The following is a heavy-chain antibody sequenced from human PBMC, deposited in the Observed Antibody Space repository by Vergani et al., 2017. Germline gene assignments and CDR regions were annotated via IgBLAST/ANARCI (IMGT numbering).Heavy chain of an antibody. CDR3: ARGFFRCSSTSCHLLGFDY. CDR2: INHSGST. D-gene: IGHD2-2*01. Sequence: QVQLQQWGAGLLKPSETLSLTCAVYGGYFSGYYWSWIRQHPGKGVEWIGEINHSGSTNYNPSLKSRVTISVDTSKNQFSLKLSSVTAADTAVYYCARGFFRCSSTSCHLLGFDYWGQGTLVTVSS. J-gene: IGHJ4*02. V-gene: IGHV4-34*01. CDR1: GGYFSGYY.